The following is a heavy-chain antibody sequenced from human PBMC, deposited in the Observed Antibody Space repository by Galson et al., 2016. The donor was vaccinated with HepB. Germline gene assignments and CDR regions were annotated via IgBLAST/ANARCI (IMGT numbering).Heavy chain of an antibody. CDR3: AREAQYCTSSSCTFAFGS. CDR1: GGSVSSGSYY. CDR2: VYYTGVT. J-gene: IGHJ3*02. D-gene: IGHD2-2*01. V-gene: IGHV4-31*03. Sequence: TLSLTCSVSGGSVSSGSYYWNWIRQSPGKGLEWIGYVYYTGVTYYNPSLKSRLLILVDTSKNQFSLKLNSVSAADTGVYYCAREAQYCTSSSCTFAFGSWGQGTMVSVSS.